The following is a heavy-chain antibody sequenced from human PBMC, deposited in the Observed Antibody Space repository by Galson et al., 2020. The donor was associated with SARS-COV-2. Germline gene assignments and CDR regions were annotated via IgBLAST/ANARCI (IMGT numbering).Heavy chain of an antibody. D-gene: IGHD3-3*01. CDR2: INPNGGRT. J-gene: IGHJ4*02. Sequence: ASVKVSCKAPGYIFTTSYMHWVRQAPGQGLEWMGIINPNGGRTSYAQKFQGRVTMTRDTSTSTFYMDLSSLTSEDTAVYYCARDHRGGEPCIGVALPSYRFDCWGQGTLVTGSS. V-gene: IGHV1-46*01. CDR3: ARDHRGGEPCIGVALPSYRFDC. CDR1: GYIFTTSY.